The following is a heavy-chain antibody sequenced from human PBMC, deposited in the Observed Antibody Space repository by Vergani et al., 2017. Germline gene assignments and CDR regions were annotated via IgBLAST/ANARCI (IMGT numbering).Heavy chain of an antibody. CDR2: IKPNTGGT. V-gene: IGHV1-2*02. Sequence: QLQLVQSGAEVKKPGASVKVSCKASGYTFTGYNMHWVRQAPGQGLEWMGWIKPNTGGTNYAQKFPGRVTMTRDTSVNTAYMELSRLRSDDTAGYYCASGYERQLVPGGQTYFDYWGQGTLVTVSS. CDR1: GYTFTGYN. D-gene: IGHD6-13*01. J-gene: IGHJ4*02. CDR3: ASGYERQLVPGGQTYFDY.